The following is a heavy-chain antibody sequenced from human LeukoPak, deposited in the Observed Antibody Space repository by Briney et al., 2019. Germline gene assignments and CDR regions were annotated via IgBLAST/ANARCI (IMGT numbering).Heavy chain of an antibody. CDR3: ARAYYGSGSYSTYMEDAFDI. CDR2: INHSGST. CDR1: GGSFSGYY. V-gene: IGHV4-34*01. J-gene: IGHJ3*02. D-gene: IGHD3-10*01. Sequence: MPSETLSLTCAVYGGSFSGYYWSWIRQPPGKGLEWIGEINHSGSTNYNPSLKSRVTISVDTSKNQFSLKLSSVTAADTAVYYCARAYYGSGSYSTYMEDAFDIWGQGTMVTVSS.